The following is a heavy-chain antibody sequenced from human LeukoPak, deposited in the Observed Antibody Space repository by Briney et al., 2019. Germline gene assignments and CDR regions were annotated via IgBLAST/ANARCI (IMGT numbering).Heavy chain of an antibody. CDR1: GYTLTELS. CDR3: ATDLGSLRGITSY. J-gene: IGHJ4*02. D-gene: IGHD3-10*01. CDR2: FDPEDGVT. Sequence: GASVKVSCKVSGYTLTELSMHWVRQAPGKGLEWMGGFDPEDGVTIYAQKFQGRVTMTEDTSTDTAYMELSSLRSEDTAVYYCATDLGSLRGITSYWGQGTLVTVSS. V-gene: IGHV1-24*01.